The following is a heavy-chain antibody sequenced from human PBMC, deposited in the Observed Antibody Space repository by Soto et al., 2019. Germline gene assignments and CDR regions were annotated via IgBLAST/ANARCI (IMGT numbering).Heavy chain of an antibody. Sequence: PGGSLRLSCAASGFTFSSYSMNWVRQAPGKGLEWVSYISSSSSTIYYADSVKGRFTISRDNAKNSLYLQMNSLRDEDTAVYYCAIAGGCMVRGGNMDVWGQRTTVTVSS. CDR1: GFTFSSYS. CDR2: ISSSSSTI. V-gene: IGHV3-48*02. D-gene: IGHD3-10*01. CDR3: AIAGGCMVRGGNMDV. J-gene: IGHJ6*02.